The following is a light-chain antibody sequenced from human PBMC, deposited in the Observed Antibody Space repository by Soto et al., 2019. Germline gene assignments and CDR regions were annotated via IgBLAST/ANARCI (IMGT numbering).Light chain of an antibody. CDR2: DAS. V-gene: IGKV1-5*01. CDR1: QSISSW. CDR3: QQYNSYRWT. Sequence: DIQMTQSPSTLAASVGDRVTITGLASQSISSWVAWYQQKPGKAPKLLIYDASSLKSGVPFRFSGSGSGTEFTLTISSLQPDDFATYYCQQYNSYRWTFGQGTKVDIK. J-gene: IGKJ1*01.